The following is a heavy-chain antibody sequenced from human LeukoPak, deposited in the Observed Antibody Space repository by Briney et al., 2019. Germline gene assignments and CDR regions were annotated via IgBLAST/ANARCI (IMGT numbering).Heavy chain of an antibody. V-gene: IGHV4-34*01. CDR2: INHSGST. Sequence: SETLSLTCAVYGGSFSGYYWSWIRQPPGKGLEWIGEINHSGSTNYNPSLKSRVTISVDTSKNQFSLKLSSVTAADTAVYYCARRTAMASIPYDFWGQGTLVTVSS. D-gene: IGHD5-18*01. CDR1: GGSFSGYY. CDR3: ARRTAMASIPYDF. J-gene: IGHJ4*02.